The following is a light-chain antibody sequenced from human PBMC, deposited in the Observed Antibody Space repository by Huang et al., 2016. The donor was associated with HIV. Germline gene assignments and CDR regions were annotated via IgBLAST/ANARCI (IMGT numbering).Light chain of an antibody. CDR1: QSVSTW. V-gene: IGKV1-5*03. Sequence: DIQMTQSPSILSASVGDRVTITCRAGQSVSTWLAWYQQKPGKPPKRLIYKSSTLESGVPSRFSGSGSGTEFTLTISSLQPDDFATYYCQQYNTFWTFGQGTKV. CDR2: KSS. J-gene: IGKJ1*01. CDR3: QQYNTFWT.